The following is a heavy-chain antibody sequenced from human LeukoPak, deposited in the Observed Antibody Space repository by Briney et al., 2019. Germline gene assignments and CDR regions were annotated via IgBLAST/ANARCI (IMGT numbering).Heavy chain of an antibody. J-gene: IGHJ4*02. CDR2: IYYSGST. D-gene: IGHD6-6*01. Sequence: PSETLSLTCTVSGGSISSGGYYWRWIRQHPGKGLEWIGYIYYSGSTYYNPSLKSRVTISVDTSKNQFSLKLGSVTAADTAVYYCARDRSGSSSSPTFDYWGQGTLVTVSS. CDR3: ARDRSGSSSSPTFDY. V-gene: IGHV4-31*03. CDR1: GGSISSGGYY.